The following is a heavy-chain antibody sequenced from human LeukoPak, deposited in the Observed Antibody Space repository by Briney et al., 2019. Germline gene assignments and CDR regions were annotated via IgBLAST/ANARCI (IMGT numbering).Heavy chain of an antibody. D-gene: IGHD6-13*01. V-gene: IGHV3-30*18. CDR1: GXTFSSYG. Sequence: GGSLRLSCAASGXTFSSYGMHWVRQAPGKGLERVAVISYGGSNKYYADSVKGRFTISRDNSKNTLYLQMNSLRAEDTAVYYCAKDGSSWYYFDYWGQGTLVTVSS. CDR3: AKDGSSWYYFDY. CDR2: ISYGGSNK. J-gene: IGHJ4*02.